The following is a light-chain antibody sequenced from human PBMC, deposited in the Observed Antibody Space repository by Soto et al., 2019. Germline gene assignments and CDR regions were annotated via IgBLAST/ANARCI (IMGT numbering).Light chain of an antibody. V-gene: IGLV2-11*01. Sequence: QSALTQPRSVSGSPGQSVTISCTGTSSDIGGYNYVSWYQQHPGKAPKLMIYDVNKRPSGVPDRCSGSKSGNTASLTISGLQAEDEAEYYCCSYAGIFTFPHGFGPGTKLTVL. CDR3: CSYAGIFTFPHG. CDR2: DVN. CDR1: SSDIGGYNY. J-gene: IGLJ1*01.